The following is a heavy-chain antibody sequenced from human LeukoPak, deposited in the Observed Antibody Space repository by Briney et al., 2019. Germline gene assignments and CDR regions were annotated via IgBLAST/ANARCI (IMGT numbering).Heavy chain of an antibody. CDR3: ARDRIVVVPAAIKVPGRGNWFDP. CDR1: GYTFTSYY. Sequence: ASVKVSCKASGYTFTSYYMHWLRQAPGQGLEWMGIINPSGGSTSYAQKFQGRVTMTRDTSTSTVYMELSSLRSEDTAVYYCARDRIVVVPAAIKVPGRGNWFDPWGQGTLVTVSS. CDR2: INPSGGST. V-gene: IGHV1-46*03. J-gene: IGHJ5*02. D-gene: IGHD2-2*02.